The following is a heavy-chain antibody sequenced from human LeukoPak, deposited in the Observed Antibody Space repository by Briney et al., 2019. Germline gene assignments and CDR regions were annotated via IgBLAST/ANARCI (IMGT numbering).Heavy chain of an antibody. V-gene: IGHV5-51*01. Sequence: GEPLKISSKGSGYRFTNYWITWVGQIPGQGLEWMGIIYPDDSDTRYSPSFIGQVTFSADKSISTAYLQWNSLKASDTAMYYCARFKGEKYYNFYYMDVWGKGTTVTVSS. CDR2: IYPDDSDT. J-gene: IGHJ6*03. CDR3: ARFKGEKYYNFYYMDV. CDR1: GYRFTNYW.